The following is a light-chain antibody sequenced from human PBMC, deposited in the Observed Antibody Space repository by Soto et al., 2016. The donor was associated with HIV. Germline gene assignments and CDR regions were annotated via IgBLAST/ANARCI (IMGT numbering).Light chain of an antibody. CDR1: QGISSY. J-gene: IGKJ1*01. V-gene: IGKV1-9*01. Sequence: DIQLTQSPSFLSASVGDRVTITCRASQGISSYLAWYQQKPGKAPKLLIYAASTLQSGVPSRFSGSGSGTDFTPTISCLQSEDFATYYCQQYYSYPRTFGQGTKVEIK. CDR2: AAS. CDR3: QQYYSYPRT.